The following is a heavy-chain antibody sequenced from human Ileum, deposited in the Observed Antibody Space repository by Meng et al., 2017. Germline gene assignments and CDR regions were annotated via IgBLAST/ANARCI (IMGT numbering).Heavy chain of an antibody. D-gene: IGHD5-18*01. CDR2: IYYTGSN. CDR1: GGSVSSGSYY. Sequence: QGQLQELGQGLVRPSETLSLTCTDSGGSVSSGSYYWAWIRQPPGKGPEWIAYIYYTGSNNYNPSLKSRVIISADTSKNQFSLKLSSVTAADTAVYYCARAETALDYWGQGTLVTVSS. J-gene: IGHJ4*02. CDR3: ARAETALDY. V-gene: IGHV4-61*01.